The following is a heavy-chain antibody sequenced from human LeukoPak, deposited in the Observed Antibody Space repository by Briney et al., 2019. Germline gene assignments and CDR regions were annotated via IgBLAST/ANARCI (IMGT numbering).Heavy chain of an antibody. CDR3: ARQGYSGYDYDY. CDR1: GYTFTGYY. J-gene: IGHJ4*02. CDR2: INPNSGGT. D-gene: IGHD5-12*01. V-gene: IGHV1-2*02. Sequence: APVKVSCKASGYTFTGYYMHWVRQAPGQGLEWMRWINPNSGGTNYAQKFQGRVTMTRDTSISTAYMELSRLRSDDTAVYYCARQGYSGYDYDYWGQGTLVTVSS.